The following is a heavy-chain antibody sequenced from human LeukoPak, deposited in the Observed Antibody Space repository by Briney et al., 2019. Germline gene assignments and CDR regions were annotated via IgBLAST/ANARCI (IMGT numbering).Heavy chain of an antibody. CDR1: GFTFSSYG. CDR2: IWYDGSNK. Sequence: GGSLRLSCAASGFTFSSYGMNWVRQAPGKGLEWVAVIWYDGSNKYYADSVKGRFTISRDNSKNTLYLRMNSLRAEDTAVYYCARERDIVVVPAAILRYWGQGTLVSVSS. D-gene: IGHD2-2*01. J-gene: IGHJ4*02. CDR3: ARERDIVVVPAAILRY. V-gene: IGHV3-33*01.